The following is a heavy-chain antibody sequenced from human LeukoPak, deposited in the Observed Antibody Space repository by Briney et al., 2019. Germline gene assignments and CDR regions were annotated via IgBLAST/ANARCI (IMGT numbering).Heavy chain of an antibody. CDR3: ARDGSSWSRFDY. V-gene: IGHV3-48*03. J-gene: IGHJ4*02. CDR1: GFTFSSYE. Sequence: GGSLRLSCAASGFTFSSYEMNWVRQAPGKGLEWVSYISSSGSTIYYADSVKGRFTISRDNAKNSLYLQMNSLRAEDTAVYYCARDGSSWSRFDYWGQGTLVTVSS. CDR2: ISSSGSTI. D-gene: IGHD6-13*01.